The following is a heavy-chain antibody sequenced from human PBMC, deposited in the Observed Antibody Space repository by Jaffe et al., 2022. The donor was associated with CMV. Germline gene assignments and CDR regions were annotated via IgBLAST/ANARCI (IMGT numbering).Heavy chain of an antibody. CDR2: IYYSGTT. CDR1: GGSITSNY. CDR3: ANIRVGEASLFDY. J-gene: IGHJ4*02. V-gene: IGHV4-59*01. D-gene: IGHD3-16*01. Sequence: QVQLQESGPGLVKPSETLSLTCTVSGGSITSNYWSWIRQPPGKGLEWIGYIYYSGTTNYNPSLKSRLTMSVDTSKNQFSLKLSSVTAADTAVYYCANIRVGEASLFDYWGQGTLVTVSS.